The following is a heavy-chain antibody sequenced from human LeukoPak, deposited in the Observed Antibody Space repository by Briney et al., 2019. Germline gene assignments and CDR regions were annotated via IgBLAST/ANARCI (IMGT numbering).Heavy chain of an antibody. CDR3: ARFRRGNRSTGSIDY. J-gene: IGHJ4*02. V-gene: IGHV4-39*07. D-gene: IGHD2/OR15-2a*01. Sequence: SETLSLTCTVSGGSISSSSYYWGWIRQPPGKGLEWIGSIYYSGSTYYNPSLKSRVTISVDTSKNQFSLKLSSVTAADTAVYYCARFRRGNRSTGSIDYWGQGTLVTVSS. CDR1: GGSISSSSYY. CDR2: IYYSGST.